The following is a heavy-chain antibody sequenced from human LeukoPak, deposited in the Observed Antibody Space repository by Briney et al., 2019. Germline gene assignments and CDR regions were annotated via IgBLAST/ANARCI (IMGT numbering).Heavy chain of an antibody. J-gene: IGHJ4*02. CDR3: AKTFGWPFYFDY. D-gene: IGHD2/OR15-2a*01. Sequence: GGSLRLSCAASGFPFGSYGMGWVRQAPGKGLEWVSGISGGGATTYYADSVKGRFTISRDNSKNTLHLDMSSLRAEDTAEYYCAKTFGWPFYFDYWGQGTLVTVSS. CDR2: ISGGGATT. CDR1: GFPFGSYG. V-gene: IGHV3-23*01.